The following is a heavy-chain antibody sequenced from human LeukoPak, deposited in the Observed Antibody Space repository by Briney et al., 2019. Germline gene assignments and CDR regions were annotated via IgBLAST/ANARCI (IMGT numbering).Heavy chain of an antibody. CDR3: ARRSVAGSLDY. CDR1: GFTFSTYW. D-gene: IGHD6-19*01. Sequence: GGSLILSCAASGFTFSTYWMSWVRQAPGKGLEWVANTKEDGGEKYYVDSVKGRFTISRDNAENSLYLQMNSLRAEDTAVYYCARRSVAGSLDYWGQGTLVTVSS. J-gene: IGHJ4*02. V-gene: IGHV3-7*01. CDR2: TKEDGGEK.